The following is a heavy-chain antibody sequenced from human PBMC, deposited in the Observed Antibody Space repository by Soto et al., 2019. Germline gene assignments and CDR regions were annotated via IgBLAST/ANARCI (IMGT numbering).Heavy chain of an antibody. D-gene: IGHD7-27*01. CDR1: GFTFSSYD. CDR2: IGTAGDP. Sequence: GGSLRLSCAASGFTFSSYDMHWVRQATGKGLEWVSAIGTAGDPYYPGSVKGRFTISRENAKNSLYLQMNSLRAVDTAVYYCARGLTGSSYWYFDLWGRGTLVTVSS. V-gene: IGHV3-13*05. J-gene: IGHJ2*01. CDR3: ARGLTGSSYWYFDL.